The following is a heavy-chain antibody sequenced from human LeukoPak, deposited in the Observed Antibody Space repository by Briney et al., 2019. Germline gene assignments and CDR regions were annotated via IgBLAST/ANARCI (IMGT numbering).Heavy chain of an antibody. J-gene: IGHJ4*02. CDR1: GGSISSSNW. V-gene: IGHV4-4*02. CDR2: IYHSGST. D-gene: IGHD2-21*01. Sequence: SGTLSLTCAVSGGSISSSNWWSWVRQPPGKGLEWIGEIYHSGSTNYNPSLKSRVTISIDLSKNQFSLKLSSVTAADTAVYYCARKLAYCGGDCYRFDYWGQGTLVTVSS. CDR3: ARKLAYCGGDCYRFDY.